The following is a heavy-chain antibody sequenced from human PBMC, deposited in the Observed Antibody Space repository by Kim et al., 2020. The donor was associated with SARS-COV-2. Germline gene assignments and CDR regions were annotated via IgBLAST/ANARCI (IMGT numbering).Heavy chain of an antibody. Sequence: ASVKVSCKASGYTFTSYGISWVRQAPGQGLEWMGWISAYNGNTNYAQKLQGRVTMTTDTSTSTAYMELRSLRSDDTAVYYCAREGTAAAGLVWYYYGMDVWGQGTTVTVSS. CDR1: GYTFTSYG. D-gene: IGHD6-13*01. CDR3: AREGTAAAGLVWYYYGMDV. CDR2: ISAYNGNT. J-gene: IGHJ6*02. V-gene: IGHV1-18*01.